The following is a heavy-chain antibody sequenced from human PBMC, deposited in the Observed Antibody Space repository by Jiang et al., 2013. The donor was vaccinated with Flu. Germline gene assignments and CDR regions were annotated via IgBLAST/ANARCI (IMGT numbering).Heavy chain of an antibody. Sequence: AWNWIRQSPSRGLEWLGRTYYRSKWYNDYAVSVKSRITINPDTSKNQFSLQLNSVTPEDTAVYYCARDLTYYYGSGSYYPTYYFDYWGQGTLVTVSS. V-gene: IGHV6-1*01. D-gene: IGHD3-10*01. CDR3: ARDLTYYYGSGSYYPTYYFDY. J-gene: IGHJ4*02. CDR2: TYYRSKWYN. CDR1: A.